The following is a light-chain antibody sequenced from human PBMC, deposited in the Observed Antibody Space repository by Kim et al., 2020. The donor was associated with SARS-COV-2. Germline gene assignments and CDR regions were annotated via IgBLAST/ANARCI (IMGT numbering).Light chain of an antibody. CDR3: RKYNNWPPAT. CDR2: GAS. CDR1: QSVSSN. J-gene: IGKJ1*01. V-gene: IGKV3-15*01. Sequence: EIVMTQSPATLSVSPGERATLSCRASQSVSSNLAWYQQKPGKAPRLLIYGASTRATGIPARFSGSGSGTEFTLTISSLQSADFAVYYCRKYNNWPPATFGQGTKVDIK.